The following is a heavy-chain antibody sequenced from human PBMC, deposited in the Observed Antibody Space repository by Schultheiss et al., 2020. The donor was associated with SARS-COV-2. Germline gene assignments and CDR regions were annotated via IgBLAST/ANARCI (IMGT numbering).Heavy chain of an antibody. CDR2: IKQDGSEK. Sequence: GGSLRLSCAASGFTFSSYAMSWVRQAPGKGLEWVANIKQDGSEKYYVDSVKGRFTISRDNAKNSLYLQMNSLRAEDTAVYYCARGGYSYGTPSYYFDYWGQGTLVTVSS. CDR3: ARGGYSYGTPSYYFDY. V-gene: IGHV3-7*01. CDR1: GFTFSSYA. J-gene: IGHJ4*02. D-gene: IGHD5-18*01.